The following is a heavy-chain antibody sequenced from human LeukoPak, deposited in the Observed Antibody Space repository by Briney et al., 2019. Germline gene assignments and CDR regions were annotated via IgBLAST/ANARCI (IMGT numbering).Heavy chain of an antibody. V-gene: IGHV3-23*01. CDR1: GFTFSSYA. J-gene: IGHJ4*02. CDR2: ISGSGGRT. D-gene: IGHD2-15*01. Sequence: PGGSLRLSCAASGFTFSSYAMTWVRQAPGKGLEWVPTISGSGGRTYYADSVKGRFTISRDNSKNTLYLQMNSLRAEDTAGYYCAKGPKDIYPPYSFDYWGQGTLVTVSS. CDR3: AKGPKDIYPPYSFDY.